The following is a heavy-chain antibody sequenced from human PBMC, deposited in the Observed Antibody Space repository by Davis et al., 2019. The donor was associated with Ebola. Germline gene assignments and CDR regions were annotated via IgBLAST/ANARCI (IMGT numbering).Heavy chain of an antibody. Sequence: AASVKVSCKASGYTFTSYGISWVRQAPGQGLEWMGWISAYNGNTNYAQKLQGRVTMTTDTSTNTAYMDLSSLRSEDTALYYCTTPGGQDSGYDVFDIWGQGTMVTVSS. D-gene: IGHD5-12*01. CDR2: ISAYNGNT. J-gene: IGHJ3*02. CDR1: GYTFTSYG. CDR3: TTPGGQDSGYDVFDI. V-gene: IGHV1-18*01.